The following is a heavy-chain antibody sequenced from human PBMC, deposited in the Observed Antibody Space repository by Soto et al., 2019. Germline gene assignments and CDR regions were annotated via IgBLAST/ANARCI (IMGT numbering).Heavy chain of an antibody. Sequence: EVQLVESGGDLVQPGGSLRLSCTASGFTFSSYWMHWVRQAPGKGLVWVSRINIDGSSITYADPVKGRFTISRDDARSTLYLQMNSLRGEDTAVYYGAPSRGPGVIHFWGQGTLVTVSS. CDR3: APSRGPGVIHF. J-gene: IGHJ4*02. CDR1: GFTFSSYW. D-gene: IGHD3-3*01. V-gene: IGHV3-74*01. CDR2: INIDGSSI.